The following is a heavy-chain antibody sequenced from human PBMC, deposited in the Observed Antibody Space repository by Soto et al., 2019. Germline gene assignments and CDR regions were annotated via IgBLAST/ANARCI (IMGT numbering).Heavy chain of an antibody. V-gene: IGHV3-23*01. CDR2: ISGSGGIT. Sequence: EVQLLESGGGLAQPGGSLRLSCAASGFTFSIYAMSWVRQAPGRGLEWVSGISGSGGITYYADSAKGRFTISRDSSKNTLYLQINSLRAEDTAVYYCATNVRIASRPVYVDFWGQGILLTVSS. CDR3: ATNVRIASRPVYVDF. D-gene: IGHD6-6*01. J-gene: IGHJ4*02. CDR1: GFTFSIYA.